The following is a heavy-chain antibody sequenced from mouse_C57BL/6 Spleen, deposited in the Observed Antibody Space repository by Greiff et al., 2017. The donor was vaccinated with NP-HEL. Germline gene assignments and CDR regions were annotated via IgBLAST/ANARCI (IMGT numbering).Heavy chain of an antibody. J-gene: IGHJ2*01. CDR3: ARSPYGSSCEDY. Sequence: VQLQQPGAELVKPGASVKLSCKASGYTFTSYWMHWVKQRPGQGLEWIGMIHPNSGSTNYNEKFKSKATLTVDKSSSTAYMQVSSLTSEDSAVYYCARSPYGSSCEDYWGRGTTLTVSS. D-gene: IGHD1-1*01. CDR1: GYTFTSYW. V-gene: IGHV1-64*01. CDR2: IHPNSGST.